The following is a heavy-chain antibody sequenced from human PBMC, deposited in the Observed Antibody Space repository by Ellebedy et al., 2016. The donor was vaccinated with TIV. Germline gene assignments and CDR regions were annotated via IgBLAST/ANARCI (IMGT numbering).Heavy chain of an antibody. Sequence: ASVKVSCKASGYTFTSYYMHWVRQAPGQGLEWMGWINPNSGGTNYAQKLQGRVTITADESTSTAYMELSSLRSEDTAVYYCATGGVRYSSSWMYYFDYWGQGTLVTVSS. CDR3: ATGGVRYSSSWMYYFDY. V-gene: IGHV1-2*02. D-gene: IGHD6-13*01. J-gene: IGHJ4*02. CDR1: GYTFTSYY. CDR2: INPNSGGT.